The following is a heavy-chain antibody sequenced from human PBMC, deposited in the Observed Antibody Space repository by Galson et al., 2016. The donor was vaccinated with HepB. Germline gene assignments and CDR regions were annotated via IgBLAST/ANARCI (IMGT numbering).Heavy chain of an antibody. J-gene: IGHJ2*01. V-gene: IGHV3-21*01. CDR1: GFPFGSYG. D-gene: IGHD2-15*01. CDR3: VREGGYCYGDSCRYFDL. Sequence: SLRLSCAASGFPFGSYGLHWVRPAPGKGLEWISSISRSSSLIYYADSVTGRFTISRDNAKRSLYLQMNSLRVEDTAVYYCVREGGYCYGDSCRYFDLWGRGTVVTVSS. CDR2: ISRSSSLI.